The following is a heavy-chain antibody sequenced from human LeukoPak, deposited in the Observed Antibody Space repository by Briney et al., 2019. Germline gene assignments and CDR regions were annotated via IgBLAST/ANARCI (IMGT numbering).Heavy chain of an antibody. CDR2: IKQDGNEK. CDR3: ARLGRRWELLRYFDY. D-gene: IGHD1-26*01. CDR1: GFTFSRYW. Sequence: GGSLRLSCAASGFTFSRYWMNWFRQAPGKGLEWVANIKQDGNEKNYVDAVKGRFTISRDNAKNSLYLQMNSLRAEDTAVYYCARLGRRWELLRYFDYWGQGTLVTVSS. J-gene: IGHJ4*02. V-gene: IGHV3-7*01.